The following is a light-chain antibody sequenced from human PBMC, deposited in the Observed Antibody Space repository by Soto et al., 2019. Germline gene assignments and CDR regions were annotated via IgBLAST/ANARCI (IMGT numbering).Light chain of an antibody. CDR1: QSVSSNF. J-gene: IGKJ1*01. V-gene: IGKV3-20*01. CDR3: QHYENSRGT. CDR2: GAS. Sequence: DIVLTQSPGTLSLSPGERATLSCRASQSVSSNFVAWYQHIPGQPPRLLISGASSRATGIPDRFSGSWYGTDFTLTISSLEPEDFAVYYCQHYENSRGTFGQGTKVEIK.